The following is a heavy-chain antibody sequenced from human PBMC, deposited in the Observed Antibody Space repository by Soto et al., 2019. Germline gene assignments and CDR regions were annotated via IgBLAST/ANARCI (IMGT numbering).Heavy chain of an antibody. V-gene: IGHV3-23*01. CDR1: GFTFRSYA. D-gene: IGHD6-19*01. J-gene: IGHJ4*02. CDR3: AKDGWAVAGVFDY. CDR2: YSGSSGRT. Sequence: PGGSLRLSCAASGFTFRSYAMSWVRQAAGRGLEWVSSYSGSSGRTYYSDSVKGRFTISGDNSKNTLYLQMSSLRAEDTAIYYCAKDGWAVAGVFDYWGQGPLVTVSS.